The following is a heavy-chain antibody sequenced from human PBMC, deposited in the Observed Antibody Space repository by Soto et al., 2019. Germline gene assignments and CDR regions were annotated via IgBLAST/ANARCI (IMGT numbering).Heavy chain of an antibody. CDR3: ARRYGDVFDI. CDR1: GGSISSYY. Sequence: QVQLQESGPGLVKPSETLSLTCTVSGGSISSYYWSWIRQPPGKGLEWIGYIYYSGSTNYNPSLKSRVTISVDTSKNQFSLKLSSVTAADTAVYYCARRYGDVFDIWGQGTMVTVSS. CDR2: IYYSGST. V-gene: IGHV4-59*08. D-gene: IGHD1-20*01. J-gene: IGHJ3*02.